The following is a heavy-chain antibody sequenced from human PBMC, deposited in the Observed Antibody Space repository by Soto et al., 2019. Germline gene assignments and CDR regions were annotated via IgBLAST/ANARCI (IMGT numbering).Heavy chain of an antibody. Sequence: PGGSLRLSCAASGFTFSSYAMSWVRQAPGKGLEWVSAISGSGGSTYYADSVKGRFTISRDNSKNTLYLQMNSLRAEDTAVYYCAKGYDFWSGSPNFDYWGQGTLVTVSS. V-gene: IGHV3-23*01. J-gene: IGHJ4*02. CDR2: ISGSGGST. D-gene: IGHD3-3*01. CDR1: GFTFSSYA. CDR3: AKGYDFWSGSPNFDY.